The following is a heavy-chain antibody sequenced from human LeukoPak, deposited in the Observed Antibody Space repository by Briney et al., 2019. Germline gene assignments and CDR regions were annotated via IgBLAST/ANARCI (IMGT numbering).Heavy chain of an antibody. D-gene: IGHD5-12*01. V-gene: IGHV3-21*01. CDR1: GFTFSSYS. J-gene: IGHJ5*02. CDR3: ASGFRGYDMNWFDP. CDR2: ISSSSSYI. Sequence: GASLRLSCAASGFTFSSYSMNWVRQAPGKGLESASSISSSSSYIYYADSVKGRFNISRDNAKNSLYLQMNSLRAEDTAVYYCASGFRGYDMNWFDPWGQGTLVTVSS.